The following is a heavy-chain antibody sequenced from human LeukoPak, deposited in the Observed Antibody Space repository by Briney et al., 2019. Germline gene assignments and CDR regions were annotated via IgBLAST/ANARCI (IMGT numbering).Heavy chain of an antibody. CDR1: GFTFSSYT. CDR3: ARGGFYDSSGFYCLEY. Sequence: PGGSVRLSCAASGFTFSSYTMNWVRQAPGKGLEWLSYISSGSSPIYYADSVKGRFTISRDNAKNSLYLQMNSLRDGDTAIYYCARGGFYDSSGFYCLEYWGQGTLVTVSS. J-gene: IGHJ4*02. CDR2: ISSGSSPI. V-gene: IGHV3-48*02. D-gene: IGHD3-22*01.